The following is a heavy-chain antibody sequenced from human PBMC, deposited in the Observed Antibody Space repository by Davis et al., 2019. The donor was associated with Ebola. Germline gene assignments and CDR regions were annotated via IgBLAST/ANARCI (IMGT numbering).Heavy chain of an antibody. CDR2: VSYDGSNK. D-gene: IGHD2-8*02. CDR3: ARATGFTG. Sequence: GESLKISCAASGFTLSSYGMHWVRQVPGKGLERVAVVSYDGSNKYYADSVKGRFTISGDNSKNKLYLQMNSLRAEDTAVYYYARATGFTGWGQGTTVTVSS. J-gene: IGHJ6*02. CDR1: GFTLSSYG. V-gene: IGHV3-30*19.